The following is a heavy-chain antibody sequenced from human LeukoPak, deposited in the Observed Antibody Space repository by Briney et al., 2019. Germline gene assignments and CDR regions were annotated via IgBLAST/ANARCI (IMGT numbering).Heavy chain of an antibody. D-gene: IGHD5-24*01. CDR2: ISYSGST. CDR1: GGSISSYY. CDR3: ARSTVVEMATAPNWYFDL. Sequence: PSETLSLTCTVSGGSISSYYWSWIRQPPGKGLEWIGYISYSGSTNYNPSLKSRVTISVDTSKNQFSLKLSSVTAADTAVYYCARSTVVEMATAPNWYFDLWGRGTLVTVSS. V-gene: IGHV4-59*01. J-gene: IGHJ2*01.